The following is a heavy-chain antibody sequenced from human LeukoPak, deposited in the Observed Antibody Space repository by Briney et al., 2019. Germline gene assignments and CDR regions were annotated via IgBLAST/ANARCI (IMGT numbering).Heavy chain of an antibody. CDR1: GFTFSSYA. CDR2: ISGSGGST. J-gene: IGHJ4*02. CDR3: AKDPSTLYSSGLDF. V-gene: IGHV3-23*01. Sequence: GGSLRLSCAASGFTFSSYAMSWVRQAPGKGLEWVSAISGSGGSTYYADSVKGRFTISRDNSKNTLSLQMNSLRGEDTAVYYCAKDPSTLYSSGLDFWGQGTLVTVSS. D-gene: IGHD6-19*01.